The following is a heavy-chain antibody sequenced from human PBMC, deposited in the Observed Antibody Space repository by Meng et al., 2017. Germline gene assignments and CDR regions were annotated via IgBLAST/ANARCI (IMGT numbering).Heavy chain of an antibody. Sequence: GSLRLSCTVSGGSISSSSYYWGWIRQPPGKGLEWIGRIYYSGSTYYNPSLKSRVTISVDTSKNQFSLKLSSVTAADTAVYYCARSPFLAWFGGIHFDYWGQGTLVTVSS. V-gene: IGHV4-39*07. CDR3: ARSPFLAWFGGIHFDY. D-gene: IGHD3/OR15-3a*01. CDR2: IYYSGST. J-gene: IGHJ4*02. CDR1: GGSISSSSYY.